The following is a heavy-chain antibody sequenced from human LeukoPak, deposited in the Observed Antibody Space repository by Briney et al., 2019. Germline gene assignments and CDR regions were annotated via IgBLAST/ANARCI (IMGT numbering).Heavy chain of an antibody. CDR2: ISTSGNT. CDR1: GGSISGYY. D-gene: IGHD2-15*01. J-gene: IGHJ5*02. CDR3: ARGTRYCSGDTCQNWFDP. V-gene: IGHV4-4*07. Sequence: SETLSLTCTVSGGSISGYYWSWIWQPARKGLEWIGRISTSGNTYYNPSLKSRLTLSVDTSKNQFSLKLSAVTAADTAVYYCARGTRYCSGDTCQNWFDPWGQGTLVTVSS.